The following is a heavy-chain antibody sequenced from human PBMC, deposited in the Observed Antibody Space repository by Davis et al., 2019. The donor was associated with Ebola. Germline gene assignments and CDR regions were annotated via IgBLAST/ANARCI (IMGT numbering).Heavy chain of an antibody. D-gene: IGHD3-10*01. J-gene: IGHJ4*02. CDR2: ISGSGDNT. V-gene: IGHV3-23*01. CDR3: AKDGRVRGSMGY. CDR1: GFTFSSYG. Sequence: GESLKISCGTSGFTFSSYGMNWVRQAPGKGLEWVSYISGSGDNTYYADSVKGRFTISRDNSKNTLYLQMNSLRAEDTAVYYCAKDGRVRGSMGYWGQGTLVTVSS.